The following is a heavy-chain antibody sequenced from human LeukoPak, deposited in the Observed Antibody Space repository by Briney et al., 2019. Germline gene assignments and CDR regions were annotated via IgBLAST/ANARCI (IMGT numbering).Heavy chain of an antibody. V-gene: IGHV1-69*04. Sequence: GASVKVSCKASGYTFTGYYMHWVRQAPGQGLEWMGRIIPILGIANYAQKFQGRVTITADKSTSTAYMELSSLRSEDTAVYYCAREGYSSSWYYFDYWGQGTLVTVSS. CDR2: IIPILGIA. D-gene: IGHD6-13*01. J-gene: IGHJ4*02. CDR3: AREGYSSSWYYFDY. CDR1: GYTFTGYY.